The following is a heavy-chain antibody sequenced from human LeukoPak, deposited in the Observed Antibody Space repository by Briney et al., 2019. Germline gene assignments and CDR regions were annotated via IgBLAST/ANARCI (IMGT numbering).Heavy chain of an antibody. CDR2: INHSGST. CDR1: GGSFSGYY. J-gene: IGHJ6*02. Sequence: PETLSLTCAVYGGSFSGYYWSWIRQPPGKGLEWIGEINHSGSTNYNPSLKSRVTISVDTSKNQFSLKLSSVTAADTAVYYCARGRGIVGVAAAPYGMDVWGQGTTVTVSS. D-gene: IGHD1-26*01. CDR3: ARGRGIVGVAAAPYGMDV. V-gene: IGHV4-34*01.